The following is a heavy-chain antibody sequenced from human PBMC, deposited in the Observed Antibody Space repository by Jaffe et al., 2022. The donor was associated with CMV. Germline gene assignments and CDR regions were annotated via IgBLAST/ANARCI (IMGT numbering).Heavy chain of an antibody. CDR2: ISAYNGNT. CDR3: ARDSDPGTYYDFWSGYYTSYYYYMDV. J-gene: IGHJ6*03. Sequence: QVQLVQSGAEVKKPGASVKVSCKASGYTFTSYGISWVRQAPGQGLEWMGWISAYNGNTNYAQKLQGRVTMTTDTSTSTAYMELRSLRSDDTAVYYCARDSDPGTYYDFWSGYYTSYYYYMDVWGKGTTVTVSS. V-gene: IGHV1-18*04. CDR1: GYTFTSYG. D-gene: IGHD3-3*01.